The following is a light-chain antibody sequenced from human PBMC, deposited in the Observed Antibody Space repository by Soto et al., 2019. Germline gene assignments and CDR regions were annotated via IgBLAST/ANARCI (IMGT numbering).Light chain of an antibody. CDR1: SSNIGRNP. J-gene: IGLJ3*02. V-gene: IGLV1-44*01. CDR3: AVWEDGLFGWV. CDR2: SND. Sequence: QSVLTQPPSASATPGQRVTLSCSGSSSNIGRNPVNWYQLVPGTAPKLLIYSNDRRPSGVPDRFSGSKSGTSASLAISGLQSEDEADYYCAVWEDGLFGWVFGGGTKLTVL.